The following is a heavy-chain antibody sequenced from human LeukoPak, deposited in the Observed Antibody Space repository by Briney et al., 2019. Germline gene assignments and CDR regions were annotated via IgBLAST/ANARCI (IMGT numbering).Heavy chain of an antibody. V-gene: IGHV3-64*01. CDR1: AFTFSNYA. D-gene: IGHD3-22*01. CDR3: ARVVVPTRVDAFDI. J-gene: IGHJ3*02. CDR2: ISSNGGST. Sequence: GGSLRLSCAASAFTFSNYAMHWVRQAPGKGLEYVSAISSNGGSTYYANSVKVRFTISRDNSKNTLYLQMNSLRAEDTAVYYCARVVVPTRVDAFDIWGQGTMVTVSS.